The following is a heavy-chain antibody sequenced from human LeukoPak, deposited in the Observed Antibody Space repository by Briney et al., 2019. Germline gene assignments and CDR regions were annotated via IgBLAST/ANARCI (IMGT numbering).Heavy chain of an antibody. CDR1: GGSISSYY. V-gene: IGHV4-4*07. D-gene: IGHD5-18*01. CDR3: ARGGYIYGF. J-gene: IGHJ4*02. CDR2: IYTSGST. Sequence: SETLSLTCTVSGGSISSYYWSWIRQPAGKGLEWIGRIYTSGSTNYNPSLKSRVAISLDTSKNQFSLRLTSVTAADTAVYYCARGGYIYGFWGQGTLVTVSS.